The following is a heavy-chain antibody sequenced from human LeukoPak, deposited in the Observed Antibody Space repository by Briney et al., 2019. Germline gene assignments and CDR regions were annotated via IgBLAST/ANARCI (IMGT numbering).Heavy chain of an antibody. D-gene: IGHD3-22*01. CDR1: GFTFDDYA. V-gene: IGHV3-43*02. CDR2: ISGDGGST. J-gene: IGHJ3*02. Sequence: GGSLRLSCAASGFTFDDYAMHWVRQAPGKGLEWVSLISGDGGSTYYADSVKGRFTISRDNSKNSLYLQMNSLRTEDTALYYCAEDIQSLARNYYDGSGYAFDIWGQGTMVTVSS. CDR3: AEDIQSLARNYYDGSGYAFDI.